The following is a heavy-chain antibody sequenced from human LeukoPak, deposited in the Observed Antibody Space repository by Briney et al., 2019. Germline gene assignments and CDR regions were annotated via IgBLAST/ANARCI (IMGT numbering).Heavy chain of an antibody. V-gene: IGHV1-24*01. CDR1: GYTLTELS. D-gene: IGHD2-2*01. J-gene: IGHJ1*01. CDR3: ATVVVVVVPAATAEYFQH. Sequence: GASVKVSCKVSGYTLTELSMHWVRQAPGKGLEWMGGFDPEDGETIYAQKFQGRVTMTEDTSTDTAYMELSSLRSEDTAVYYCATVVVVVVPAATAEYFQHWGQGTLVTDSS. CDR2: FDPEDGET.